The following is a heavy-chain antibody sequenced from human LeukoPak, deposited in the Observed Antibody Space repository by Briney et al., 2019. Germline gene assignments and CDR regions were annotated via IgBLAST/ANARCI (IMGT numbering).Heavy chain of an antibody. CDR1: GGSFSDYY. CDR2: MSPSGSS. J-gene: IGHJ6*03. CDR3: ARGRQDVNMILVVMAGVSYYLDV. V-gene: IGHV4-34*01. Sequence: PSETLSLTCAVYGGSFSDYYCTWIRQTPGKGLEWIGEMSPSGSSNYNPSLKSRVTISVDTSKNQFSRKLRSVTAADTAVYYCARGRQDVNMILVVMAGVSYYLDVWSKGTTVTVS. D-gene: IGHD3-22*01.